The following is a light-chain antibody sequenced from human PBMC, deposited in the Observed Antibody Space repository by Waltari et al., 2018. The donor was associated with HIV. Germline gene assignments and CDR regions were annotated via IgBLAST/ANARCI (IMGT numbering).Light chain of an antibody. V-gene: IGLV1-47*01. J-gene: IGLJ1*01. CDR2: RNN. CDR3: AAWDDTLSGPD. Sequence: QSVLTQPPSPSGTPGQRVTLSCSRRRAYIGGKYGYWYQQLPGTAPKLHIYRNNERPSGVPDRFSGSKSGTSASLAISGLRSEDEADYYCAAWDDTLSGPDFGTGTKVTVL. CDR1: RAYIGGKY.